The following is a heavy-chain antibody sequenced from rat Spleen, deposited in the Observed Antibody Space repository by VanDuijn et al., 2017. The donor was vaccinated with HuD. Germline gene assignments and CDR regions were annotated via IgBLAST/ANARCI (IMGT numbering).Heavy chain of an antibody. V-gene: IGHV5-58*01. CDR3: AVAGYGY. J-gene: IGHJ2*01. CDR1: GFTFRKYW. CDR2: ISADGVNT. D-gene: IGHD4-3*01. Sequence: EVQLVESGGGLVQPGRSLKLSCAASGFTFRKYWMYWVRQAPGKGLEWVSSISADGVNTYYPDSVKGRFTITRANSENTVYLQMNSLRSEDTATYYCAVAGYGYWGQGVMVTVYS.